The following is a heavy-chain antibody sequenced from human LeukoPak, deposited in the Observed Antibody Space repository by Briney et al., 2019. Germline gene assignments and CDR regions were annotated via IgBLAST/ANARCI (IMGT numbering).Heavy chain of an antibody. CDR1: GFTFSSYA. D-gene: IGHD3-10*01. Sequence: LAGGSLRLSCSASGFTFSSYAMHWVRQAPGKGLEYVSAISSIGGSTYYADSVKGRFTISRDNSKNTLYLQMSSLRAEDTAVYYCVKGYLVRGVILDYWGQGTLVTVSS. V-gene: IGHV3-64D*06. CDR3: VKGYLVRGVILDY. J-gene: IGHJ4*02. CDR2: ISSIGGST.